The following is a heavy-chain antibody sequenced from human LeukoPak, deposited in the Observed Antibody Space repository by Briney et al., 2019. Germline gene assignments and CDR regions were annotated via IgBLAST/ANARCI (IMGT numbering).Heavy chain of an antibody. Sequence: SAKVSCKASGGTFSSYAVSWVRQAPGQGLEWMGGIIPIFGSTNYAQKFQGRVTITADDSTGTAYMELSSLTSEDTAVYYCARGGNCSITTCYAFWGQGTLVTVSS. J-gene: IGHJ4*02. V-gene: IGHV1-69*13. CDR1: GGTFSSYA. CDR3: ARGGNCSITTCYAF. D-gene: IGHD2-2*01. CDR2: IIPIFGST.